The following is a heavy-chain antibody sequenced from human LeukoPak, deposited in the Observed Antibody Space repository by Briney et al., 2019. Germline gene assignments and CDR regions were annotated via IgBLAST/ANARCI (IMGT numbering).Heavy chain of an antibody. V-gene: IGHV1-2*02. CDR3: ARGVNDGFPYYFDY. CDR2: INPSSGGT. J-gene: IGHJ4*02. D-gene: IGHD3-10*01. Sequence: ASANVSCTASGGTSTSYAISWVRQAPGQGLEWMGWINPSSGGTNYEQNFQGRVTMTGDTSISTAYMELSSLTSDDTAVYYCARGVNDGFPYYFDYWGQGTLVTVSS. CDR1: GGTSTSYA.